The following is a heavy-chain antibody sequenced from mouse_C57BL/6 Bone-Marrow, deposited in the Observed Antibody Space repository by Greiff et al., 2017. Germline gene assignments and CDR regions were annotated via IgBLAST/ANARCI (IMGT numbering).Heavy chain of an antibody. V-gene: IGHV1-64*01. D-gene: IGHD2-4*01. CDR1: GSTFTNYW. Sequence: QVQLQQPGAELVKPGASVKLSCKASGSTFTNYWMHWVKQRPGQGLEWIGMMHPNGGSPDYNEKFKSEATLSVDKSSRTAYMELSSLTSEDAAVYYCARSYDYDDDTMDYWGQGTSVTVSS. CDR3: ARSYDYDDDTMDY. CDR2: MHPNGGSP. J-gene: IGHJ4*01.